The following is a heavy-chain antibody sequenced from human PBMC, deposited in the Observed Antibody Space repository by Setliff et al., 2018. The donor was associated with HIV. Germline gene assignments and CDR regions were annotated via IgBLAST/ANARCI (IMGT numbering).Heavy chain of an antibody. CDR1: VASLSNRNYY. CDR3: ARHGAYYEFLTYYYPRYSFDY. V-gene: IGHV4-39*01. D-gene: IGHD3-9*01. Sequence: PSETLSLTCNVSVASLSNRNYYWAWIRQPPGKGLEWVGSISHPGSTYYNASVKSRVTMFLDTSNNQFSLRLCSVTAADTAVYYCARHGAYYEFLTYYYPRYSFDYWGLGTLVTVSS. J-gene: IGHJ4*01. CDR2: ISHPGST.